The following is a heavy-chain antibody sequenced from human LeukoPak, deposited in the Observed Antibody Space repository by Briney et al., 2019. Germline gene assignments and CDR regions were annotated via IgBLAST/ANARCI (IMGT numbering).Heavy chain of an antibody. Sequence: GGSPRLSCAASGFTFSSYAMSWVRQAPGKGLEWVSAISGRGDSTYYGDSVKGRFTISRDNSKNTLYLQMNSLRAEDTAVYYCAKTRPLDSSSWSHGDYWGQGTLVTVSS. CDR2: ISGRGDST. CDR3: AKTRPLDSSSWSHGDY. V-gene: IGHV3-23*01. D-gene: IGHD6-13*01. CDR1: GFTFSSYA. J-gene: IGHJ4*02.